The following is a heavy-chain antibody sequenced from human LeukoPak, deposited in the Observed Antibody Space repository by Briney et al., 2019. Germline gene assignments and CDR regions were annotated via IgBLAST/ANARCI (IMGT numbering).Heavy chain of an antibody. V-gene: IGHV1-2*02. CDR2: INPVSGGT. CDR3: ARERQHLVAGTDFYHYYMDV. J-gene: IGHJ6*03. CDR1: GDAFSGYY. D-gene: IGHD6-13*01. Sequence: ASVKVSCKVSGDAFSGYYIHWVRQAPGQGPEWMGWINPVSGGTYFAERFQDRVTMTRDTSITTAYMELSRLTSDDTAVYYCARERQHLVAGTDFYHYYMDVWGKGTTVTVSS.